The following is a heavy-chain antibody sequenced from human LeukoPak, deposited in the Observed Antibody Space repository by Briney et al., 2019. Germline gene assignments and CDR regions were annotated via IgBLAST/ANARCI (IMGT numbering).Heavy chain of an antibody. CDR3: ARDDCSSISCYHNWFDP. CDR2: IKQDGSEK. V-gene: IGHV3-7*01. J-gene: IGHJ5*02. Sequence: PGRPLRLSCAASGFTFSSYWMSWVRQAPGKGLEWVANIKQDGSEKYYVDSVKGRFTISRDNAKNSLYLQMNSLRAEDTAVYYCARDDCSSISCYHNWFDPWGQGTLVTVSS. D-gene: IGHD2-2*01. CDR1: GFTFSSYW.